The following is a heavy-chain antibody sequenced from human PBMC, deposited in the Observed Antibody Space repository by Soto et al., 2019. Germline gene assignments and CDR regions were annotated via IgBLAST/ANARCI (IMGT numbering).Heavy chain of an antibody. CDR2: INPKNGAT. V-gene: IGHV1-2*04. Sequence: ASVKVSCKASGNTFTGHFVHWVRQAPGQGLEWMGWINPKNGATKYAQNFQGWVTMTRDTSTTTVYMEVRRLRSDDTAGYYCATTDGGGSGRHLNYWGRGTMVTVSS. CDR1: GNTFTGHF. J-gene: IGHJ4*02. CDR3: ATTDGGGSGRHLNY. D-gene: IGHD6-19*01.